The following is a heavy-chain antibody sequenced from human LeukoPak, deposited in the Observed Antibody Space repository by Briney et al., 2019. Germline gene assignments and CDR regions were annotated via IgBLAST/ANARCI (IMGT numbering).Heavy chain of an antibody. CDR1: GFTFSSYG. D-gene: IGHD4-17*01. J-gene: IGHJ4*02. Sequence: PGGSLRLSCAASGFTFSSYGMHWVRQAPGKGLEWVAVIWYDGSNKYYADSVKGRFTISRDNSKNTLYLQMNSLRAEDTAVYYCARGGITDYGDYSSFDYWGQGTLLTVSS. CDR2: IWYDGSNK. V-gene: IGHV3-33*01. CDR3: ARGGITDYGDYSSFDY.